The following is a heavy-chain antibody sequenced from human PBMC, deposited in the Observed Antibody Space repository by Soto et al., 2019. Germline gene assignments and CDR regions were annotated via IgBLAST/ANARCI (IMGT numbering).Heavy chain of an antibody. D-gene: IGHD2-2*01. CDR3: ARDKDVVVPAARSLFDP. Sequence: ASVKVSCKASGYTFTSYGISWVRQAPGQGLEWMGWISAYNGNTNYAQKLQGRVTMTTDTSTSTAYMELRSLRSGDTAVYYCARDKDVVVPAARSLFDPWGQGTLVTVSS. CDR2: ISAYNGNT. CDR1: GYTFTSYG. V-gene: IGHV1-18*01. J-gene: IGHJ5*02.